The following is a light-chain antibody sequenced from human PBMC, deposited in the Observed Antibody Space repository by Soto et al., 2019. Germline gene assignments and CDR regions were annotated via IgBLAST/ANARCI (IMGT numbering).Light chain of an antibody. V-gene: IGLV2-14*01. CDR2: DVS. CDR3: SSYTSSSTVV. J-gene: IGLJ2*01. Sequence: QSALTQPASVSGSPGQSITISCTGTSSDVGGYNYVSWYQQHPGKAPKLMIYDVSNRPSGVSNRFSRSKSGNTASLTISGLQAEDEADYYCSSYTSSSTVVFGGGTKRTVL. CDR1: SSDVGGYNY.